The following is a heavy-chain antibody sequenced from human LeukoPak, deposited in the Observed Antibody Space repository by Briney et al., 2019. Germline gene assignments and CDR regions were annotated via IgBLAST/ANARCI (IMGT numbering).Heavy chain of an antibody. J-gene: IGHJ4*02. CDR3: ASGAARERFDY. D-gene: IGHD6-6*01. CDR1: GFTFSDYY. CDR2: ISSSGSTI. Sequence: GGSLRHSCAASGFTFSDYYMSWIRQAPGKGLKWVSYISSSGSTIYYADSVKGRFTISRDNAKNSLYLQMNSLRAEDTAVYYCASGAARERFDYWGQGTLVTVSS. V-gene: IGHV3-11*01.